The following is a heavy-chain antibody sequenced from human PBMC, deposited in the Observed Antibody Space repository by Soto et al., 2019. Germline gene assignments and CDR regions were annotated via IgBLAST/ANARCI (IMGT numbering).Heavy chain of an antibody. D-gene: IGHD5-18*01. CDR1: GVTVSSNY. Sequence: EVQLVESGGGLVQPGGSLRLSCAVSGVTVSSNYMSWVRQAPGKGLEWVSVIYSGGSTYYADSVKGRFTISRDNSKNPLCLQMNRLRAEDTAVYYCARHGYNYGGGYFDSWGQGTLVTVSS. CDR3: ARHGYNYGGGYFDS. CDR2: IYSGGST. J-gene: IGHJ4*02. V-gene: IGHV3-66*04.